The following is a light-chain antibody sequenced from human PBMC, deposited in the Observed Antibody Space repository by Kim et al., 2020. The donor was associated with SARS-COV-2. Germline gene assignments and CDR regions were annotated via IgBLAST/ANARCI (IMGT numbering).Light chain of an antibody. CDR3: HSYDNSLSALFV. V-gene: IGLV1-40*01. Sequence: QSALTQPPSVSGAPGQWITISCTGSSSNIGADSDVHWYQQLPGTAPKLLIYNNSNRPSGVPDRFSGSKSGTSASLAITGLQAEDEADYFCHSYDNSLSALFVFGTGTQLTVL. CDR2: NNS. CDR1: SSNIGADSD. J-gene: IGLJ1*01.